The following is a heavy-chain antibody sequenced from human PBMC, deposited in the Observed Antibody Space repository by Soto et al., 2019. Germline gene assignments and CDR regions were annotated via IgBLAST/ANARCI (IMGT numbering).Heavy chain of an antibody. CDR1: GFSFSNCG. V-gene: IGHV3-30*18. Sequence: QVQLVESGGCVVQSGRSLRLSCAASGFSFSNCGMHWVRQAPGKGLEWVAAISSDGSDKYYSESVKGRFTISRDNSKNTLFLQMNSLRVEDTAVYYCVKGSEVARQELDYWGQGTLVTVSS. J-gene: IGHJ4*02. CDR2: ISSDGSDK. D-gene: IGHD2-15*01. CDR3: VKGSEVARQELDY.